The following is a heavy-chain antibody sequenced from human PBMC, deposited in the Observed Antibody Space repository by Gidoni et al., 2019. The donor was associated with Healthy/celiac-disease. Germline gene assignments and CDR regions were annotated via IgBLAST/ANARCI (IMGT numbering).Heavy chain of an antibody. CDR2: SSWDGGST. D-gene: IGHD3-22*01. J-gene: IGHJ4*02. CDR3: AKDGVNYDSSGFPDY. V-gene: IGHV3-43D*03. Sequence: DVQLVDSGGVVVPPGGSLRLSCAASAFTFVDYAMHCVRQAPGKGLEWVSLSSWDGGSTYYADSVKGRCTISRDNSKNSLYLQMNSLRAEDTALYYCAKDGVNYDSSGFPDYWGQGTLVTVSS. CDR1: AFTFVDYA.